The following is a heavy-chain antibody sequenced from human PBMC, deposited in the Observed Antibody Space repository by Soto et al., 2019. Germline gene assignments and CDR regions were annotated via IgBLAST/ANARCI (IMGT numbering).Heavy chain of an antibody. CDR3: ARRGSSSSFFYDS. J-gene: IGHJ4*02. CDR1: GYSFTSSW. D-gene: IGHD6-6*01. V-gene: IGHV5-10-1*03. Sequence: EVQLVQSGAEVKKPGESLRISCQGSGYSFTSSWISWVRQMPGEGLEWMGRIDPSDSYINYSPSFQGRVTISADKSISTAYLQWSSLKASETAMYYCARRGSSSSFFYDSWGQGTLVTVTS. CDR2: IDPSDSYI.